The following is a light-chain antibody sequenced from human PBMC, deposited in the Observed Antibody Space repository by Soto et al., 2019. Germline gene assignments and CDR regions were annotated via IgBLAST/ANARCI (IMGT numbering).Light chain of an antibody. CDR2: ATS. J-gene: IGKJ1*01. V-gene: IGKV3-15*01. CDR3: QQYNNWPPWT. Sequence: EVVLTQSPGTLSVSPGAGATLSCRASQSVSGELAWYQQKPGQPPRLLIYATSTRAAGVPARFSGSGSGTEFTFTISSLQAEDFAVYYCQQYNNWPPWTFGQGTKVEIK. CDR1: QSVSGE.